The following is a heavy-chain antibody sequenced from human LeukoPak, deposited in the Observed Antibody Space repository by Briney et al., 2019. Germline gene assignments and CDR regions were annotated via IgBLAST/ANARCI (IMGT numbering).Heavy chain of an antibody. J-gene: IGHJ3*01. CDR1: GYTFTGYY. D-gene: IGHD2-2*01. CDR2: ISGSNDVA. V-gene: IGHV1-18*04. CDR3: ARQYCHRTTCNRGSAFDF. Sequence: SVKVSCKASGYTFTGYYMHWVRQAPGQGLEWMGWISGSNDVADYAQKFQGRVTMTTDTSTTTVYMELRSLRSDDTAVYYCARQYCHRTTCNRGSAFDFWGQGTMVTVSS.